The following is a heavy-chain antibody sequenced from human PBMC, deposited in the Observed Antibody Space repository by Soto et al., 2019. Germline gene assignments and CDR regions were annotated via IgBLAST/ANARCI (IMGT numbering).Heavy chain of an antibody. CDR1: GYTFTSYY. CDR2: INPSGGST. V-gene: IGHV1-46*03. D-gene: IGHD3-10*01. CDR3: ARVGLYYGSGSYYTIDYFDY. J-gene: IGHJ4*02. Sequence: ASVKVSCKASGYTFTSYYMHWVRQAPGQGLEWMGIINPSGGSTSYAQKFQGRVTMTRDTSTSTVYMELSSLRSEDTAVYYCARVGLYYGSGSYYTIDYFDYWGQGTLVTVSS.